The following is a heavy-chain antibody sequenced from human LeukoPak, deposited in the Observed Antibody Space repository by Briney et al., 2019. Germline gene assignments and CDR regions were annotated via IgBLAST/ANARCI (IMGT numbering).Heavy chain of an antibody. D-gene: IGHD4-23*01. J-gene: IGHJ3*02. CDR1: GGSISSYY. Sequence: SETLSLTCTVSGGSISSYYWSWIRQPPGKGLEWVGYIYYSGSTNCNPSVKSRVAMSVDTSKKQFSLKLSSLTAADTAVYYCARGGTAVIAPYAFDIWGQGTMVTVSS. V-gene: IGHV4-59*01. CDR3: ARGGTAVIAPYAFDI. CDR2: IYYSGST.